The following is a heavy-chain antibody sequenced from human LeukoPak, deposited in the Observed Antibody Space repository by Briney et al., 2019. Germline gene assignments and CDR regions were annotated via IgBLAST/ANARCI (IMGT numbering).Heavy chain of an antibody. Sequence: GRSLRLSCAASGFTFSSFGMHWVRQAPGKGLEWVAGISYDGSTKYNADSVKGRFTISRDKSKNTLYLQMNSLRAEDTAVYYCAKCVDWVFGSTTCPLGYWGQGTLVTVSS. CDR1: GFTFSSFG. D-gene: IGHD6-13*01. J-gene: IGHJ4*02. CDR3: AKCVDWVFGSTTCPLGY. V-gene: IGHV3-30*18. CDR2: ISYDGSTK.